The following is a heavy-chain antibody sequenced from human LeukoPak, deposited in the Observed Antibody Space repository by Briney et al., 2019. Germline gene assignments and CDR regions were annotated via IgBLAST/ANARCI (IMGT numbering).Heavy chain of an antibody. J-gene: IGHJ3*02. CDR2: IYSGGFT. CDR1: GFTISNNY. V-gene: IGHV3-66*01. Sequence: GGSLRLSCAASGFTISNNYIRWLRQAPGKGLEWVSHIYSGGFTQFAGSVRGRFTMSRDSSKNTLYLQMNSLTAEDTAVYYCARDQGVHCSGGSCTAFDIWGQGTMVTVSS. D-gene: IGHD2-15*01. CDR3: ARDQGVHCSGGSCTAFDI.